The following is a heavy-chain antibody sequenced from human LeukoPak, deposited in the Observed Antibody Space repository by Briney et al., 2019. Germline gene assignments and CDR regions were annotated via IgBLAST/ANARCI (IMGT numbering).Heavy chain of an antibody. D-gene: IGHD3-3*01. CDR1: GVSVTSGGYY. Sequence: SQTLSLTCTVSGVSVTSGGYYWTWIRQHPGEGLQWIGYISHGGHTYYNPSLMGRVTISLDTFKNEFSLRLVSVTAADTAFYFCARYFCSGSRCPGVEFWGQGTLVTVSS. CDR2: ISHGGHT. J-gene: IGHJ4*02. V-gene: IGHV4-31*03. CDR3: ARYFCSGSRCPGVEF.